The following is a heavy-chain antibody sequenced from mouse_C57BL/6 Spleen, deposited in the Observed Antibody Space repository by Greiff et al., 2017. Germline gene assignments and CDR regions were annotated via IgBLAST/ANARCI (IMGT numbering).Heavy chain of an antibody. V-gene: IGHV1-81*01. D-gene: IGHD3-2*02. CDR3: ALDSSGLDY. CDR1: GYTFTSYG. J-gene: IGHJ2*01. Sequence: QVQLQQSGAELARPGASVKLSCKASGYTFTSYGISWVKQRTGQGLEWIGEIYPRSGNTYYNEKFKGKATLTADKSSSTAYMELRSLTSEDSAVYFCALDSSGLDYWGQGTTLTVSS. CDR2: IYPRSGNT.